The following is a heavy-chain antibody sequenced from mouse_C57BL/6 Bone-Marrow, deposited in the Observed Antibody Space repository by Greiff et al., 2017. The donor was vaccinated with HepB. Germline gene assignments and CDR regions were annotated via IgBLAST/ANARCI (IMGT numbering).Heavy chain of an antibody. CDR2: IRNKANNHAT. Sequence: EVKLQESGGGLVQPGGSMKLSCAASGFTFSDAWMDWVRQSPEKGLEWVAEIRNKANNHATYYAESVKGRFTISRDDSKSGVYLQMNSLRAEDTGIYYCTRPSITTVVAPFAYWGQGTLVTVSA. CDR3: TRPSITTVVAPFAY. D-gene: IGHD1-1*01. J-gene: IGHJ3*01. CDR1: GFTFSDAW. V-gene: IGHV6-6*01.